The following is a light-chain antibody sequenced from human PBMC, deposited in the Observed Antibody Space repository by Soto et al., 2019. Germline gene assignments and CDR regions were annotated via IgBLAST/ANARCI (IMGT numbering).Light chain of an antibody. CDR2: DVS. J-gene: IGLJ1*01. Sequence: QSALTQPRSVSGSPGQSVTISCTGTSSDVGGYNYVSWYQQHPGKAPKLMIYDVSKRPSGVPDRFSGSKSGNTASLTISGLQTEDEAEYYCCSYAGSLPYVFGTGTKVTVL. V-gene: IGLV2-11*01. CDR3: CSYAGSLPYV. CDR1: SSDVGGYNY.